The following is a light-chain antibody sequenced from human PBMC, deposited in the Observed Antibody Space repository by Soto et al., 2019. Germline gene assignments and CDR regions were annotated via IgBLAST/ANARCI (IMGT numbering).Light chain of an antibody. CDR1: SSDVATYNL. CDR2: EGN. CDR3: CSYAGISTWV. Sequence: QSVLTQPASVSGSPGQSITISCTGTSSDVATYNLVSWHQRHPGKAPKLIIYEGNKRPSGDSNRFSGSKSGNTASLTISGLQPEDEADYYCCSYAGISTWVFGGGTKLTVL. J-gene: IGLJ3*02. V-gene: IGLV2-23*01.